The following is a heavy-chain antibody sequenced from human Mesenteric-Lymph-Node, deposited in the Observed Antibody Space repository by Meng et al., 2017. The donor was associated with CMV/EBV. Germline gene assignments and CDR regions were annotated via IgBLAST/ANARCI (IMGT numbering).Heavy chain of an antibody. J-gene: IGHJ6*02. Sequence: GESLKISCASSGFTFNNYEMNWVRQAPGKGLEWLSSISARASSIFYADSVKGRFTISRENAQSSLYLQMNSLRADDTAVYYCARDRVAYNYRHWDHDYGMDVWGRGTTVTVSS. CDR2: ISARASSI. V-gene: IGHV3-48*03. D-gene: IGHD1-1*01. CDR3: ARDRVAYNYRHWDHDYGMDV. CDR1: GFTFNNYE.